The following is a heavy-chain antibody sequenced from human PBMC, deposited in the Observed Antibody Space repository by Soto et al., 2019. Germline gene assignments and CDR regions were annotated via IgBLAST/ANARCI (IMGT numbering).Heavy chain of an antibody. D-gene: IGHD3-16*01. V-gene: IGHV1-69*13. Sequence: SVKVSCKASGGTFSSCPFSWVRQAPGQGLQWMGGITPIFGTAMYAQKFQGRVTITADESTSTVYMELNSLTFEDAAVYYCAADGNTGRYVGVQYSEYWGQGSLVTVSS. J-gene: IGHJ4*02. CDR3: AADGNTGRYVGVQYSEY. CDR2: ITPIFGTA. CDR1: GGTFSSCP.